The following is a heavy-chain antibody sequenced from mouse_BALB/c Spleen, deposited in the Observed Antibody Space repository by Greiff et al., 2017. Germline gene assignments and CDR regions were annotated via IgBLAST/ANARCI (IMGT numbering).Heavy chain of an antibody. CDR3: ARQGGNYPFAY. V-gene: IGHV5-12-2*01. Sequence: EVQGVESGGGLVQPGGSLKLSCAASGFTFSSYTMSWVRQTPEKRLEWVAYISNGGGSTYYPDTVKGRFTISRDNAKNTLYLQMSSLKSEDTAMYYCARQGGNYPFAYWGQGTLVTVSA. J-gene: IGHJ3*01. CDR1: GFTFSSYT. CDR2: ISNGGGST. D-gene: IGHD2-1*01.